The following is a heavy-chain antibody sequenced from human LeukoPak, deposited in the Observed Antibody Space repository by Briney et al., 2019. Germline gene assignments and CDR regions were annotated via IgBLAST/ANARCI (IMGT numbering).Heavy chain of an antibody. D-gene: IGHD3-16*02. V-gene: IGHV3-30*02. J-gene: IGHJ6*03. CDR1: GFTFSSYG. Sequence: GGSLRLSCAASGFTFSSYGMHWVRQAPGKGLEWVAFIRYDGSNKYYADSVKGRFTISRDNSKNTLYLQMNSLRAEDTAVYYCAKGGLGIVYYYYYYMDVWGKGTTVTVSS. CDR2: IRYDGSNK. CDR3: AKGGLGIVYYYYYYMDV.